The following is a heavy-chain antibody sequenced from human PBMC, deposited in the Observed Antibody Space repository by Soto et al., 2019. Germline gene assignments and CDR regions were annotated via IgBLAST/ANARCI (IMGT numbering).Heavy chain of an antibody. D-gene: IGHD2-21*02. CDR3: ARGGQVVVVTAAMDY. J-gene: IGHJ4*02. CDR2: VDPSGGHT. CDR1: GDTFTDYY. V-gene: IGHV1-46*01. Sequence: QVQLMQSGAEVKKPGASVKVSCKASGDTFTDYYIHWVRQAPGQGLAWMGTVDPSGGHTTYAQRFLGRVTMTRDTSTSTLYMELTSLTSDDTAIYYCARGGQVVVVTAAMDYWGQGTLVTVSS.